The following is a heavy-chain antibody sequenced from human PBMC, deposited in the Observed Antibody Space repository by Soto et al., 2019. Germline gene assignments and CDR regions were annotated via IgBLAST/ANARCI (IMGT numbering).Heavy chain of an antibody. CDR3: ARIGYYYGSGSYSSYNWFDP. CDR1: GFSLSNARMG. D-gene: IGHD3-10*01. CDR2: IFSNDEK. Sequence: QVTLKESGPVLVKPTETLTLTCTVSGFSLSNARMGVSWIRQPPGKALEWLAHIFSNDEKSYSTSLKSRLTSSKDTSKSQVVLTMTNMDPVDTATYYCARIGYYYGSGSYSSYNWFDPWGQGTLVTVSS. J-gene: IGHJ5*02. V-gene: IGHV2-26*01.